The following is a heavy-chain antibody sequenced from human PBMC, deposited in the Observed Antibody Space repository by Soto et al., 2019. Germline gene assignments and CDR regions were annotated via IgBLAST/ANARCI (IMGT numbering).Heavy chain of an antibody. J-gene: IGHJ6*02. Sequence: PGGSLRLSCAASGFTFSSYSMNWVRQAPGKGLEWVSSISSSSSYIYYADSVKGRFTISRDNAKNSLYLQMNSLRAEDMAVYYCARAVLSGDYYGMDVWGQGTTVTVSS. D-gene: IGHD3-10*01. CDR3: ARAVLSGDYYGMDV. V-gene: IGHV3-21*01. CDR2: ISSSSSYI. CDR1: GFTFSSYS.